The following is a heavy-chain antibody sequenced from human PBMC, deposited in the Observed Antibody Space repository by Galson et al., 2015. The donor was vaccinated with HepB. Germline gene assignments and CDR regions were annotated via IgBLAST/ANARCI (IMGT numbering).Heavy chain of an antibody. J-gene: IGHJ5*01. Sequence: SVKVSCKASGYTFTSYAMHWVRQAPGQRLEWMGWINAGNGNTKYSQKFQGRVTITRDTSASKAYMELSSLRSEGTALYYCARDRLDIGPEGLGSWGQGTLVTVSS. CDR2: INAGNGNT. CDR3: ARDRLDIGPEGLGS. CDR1: GYTFTSYA. V-gene: IGHV1-3*01. D-gene: IGHD5-12*01.